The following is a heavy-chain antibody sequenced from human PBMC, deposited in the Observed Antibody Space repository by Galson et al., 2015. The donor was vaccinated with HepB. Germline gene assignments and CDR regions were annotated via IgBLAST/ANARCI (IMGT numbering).Heavy chain of an antibody. D-gene: IGHD1/OR15-1a*01. Sequence: LRLSCAASGFTFRNYAMHWVRQAPGEGLEWVAVISYDGDNKHYTDSVRGRFTISRDNSKNTLYLQMNSLKTEDTAVYYCARDNNGDYWGQGTLVTVSS. CDR3: ARDNNGDY. J-gene: IGHJ4*02. CDR1: GFTFRNYA. V-gene: IGHV3-30-3*01. CDR2: ISYDGDNK.